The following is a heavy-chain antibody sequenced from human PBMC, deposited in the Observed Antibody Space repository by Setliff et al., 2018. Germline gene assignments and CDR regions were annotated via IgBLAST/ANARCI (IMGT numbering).Heavy chain of an antibody. D-gene: IGHD4-17*01. CDR1: GYTFTSYG. CDR2: ISTYTANT. CDR3: VRDAGWQYDDYAGVYFPH. Sequence: GASVKVSCKASGYTFTSYGVNWVRQAPGQGLEWMGWISTYTANTKYAQRFQGRVTMTTDTSTSTAYMELRSLRSDDTAVYYCVRDAGWQYDDYAGVYFPHWGQGTLVTVSS. V-gene: IGHV1-18*01. J-gene: IGHJ1*01.